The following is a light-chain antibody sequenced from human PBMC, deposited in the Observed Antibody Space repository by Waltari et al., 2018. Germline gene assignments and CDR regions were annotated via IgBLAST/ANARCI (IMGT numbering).Light chain of an antibody. CDR3: HQYHLSPLT. Sequence: DIVMTQSPDSLAVSLGERATINCKSSQSVLHSSNNQNYLTWYQQKPGQPPKLLINWASIRESGVPDRFSGSGSGTDFTLTISNLQAEDVAVYYCHQYHLSPLTFGGGTKVEIK. CDR1: QSVLHSSNNQNY. J-gene: IGKJ4*01. V-gene: IGKV4-1*01. CDR2: WAS.